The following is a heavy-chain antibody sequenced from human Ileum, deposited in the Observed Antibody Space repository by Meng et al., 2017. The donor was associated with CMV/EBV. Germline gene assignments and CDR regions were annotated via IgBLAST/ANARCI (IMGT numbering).Heavy chain of an antibody. Sequence: SGFTFSSYSMNWVRQAPGKGLEWVSSITSSSTYIYYADSLKGRITISRDNAKNSLYLQMNSLRAEDTAVYYCAREGTAYGSGNYLGYWGQGTLVTVS. J-gene: IGHJ4*02. CDR3: AREGTAYGSGNYLGY. D-gene: IGHD3-10*01. V-gene: IGHV3-21*01. CDR1: GFTFSSYS. CDR2: ITSSSTYI.